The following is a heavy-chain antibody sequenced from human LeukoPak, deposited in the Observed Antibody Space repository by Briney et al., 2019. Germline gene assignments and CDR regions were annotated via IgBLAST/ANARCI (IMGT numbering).Heavy chain of an antibody. Sequence: PGGSLRLSCAASGFTFSSYGMHWVGQAPATGLEGVAVISYDGSNKYYVDSVKGRFTISRDNSKNTLYLQMNSLRAEDTAVYYCAKERQAGIAAAGNPRGYFDYWGQGTLVTVSS. CDR2: ISYDGSNK. CDR3: AKERQAGIAAAGNPRGYFDY. D-gene: IGHD6-13*01. J-gene: IGHJ4*02. V-gene: IGHV3-30*18. CDR1: GFTFSSYG.